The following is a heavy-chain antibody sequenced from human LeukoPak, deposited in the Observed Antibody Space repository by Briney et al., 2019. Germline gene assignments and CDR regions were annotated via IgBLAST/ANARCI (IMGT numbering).Heavy chain of an antibody. CDR1: GGSISTYY. CDR3: ARGNLVATLYFDY. CDR2: IYYSGYT. J-gene: IGHJ4*02. D-gene: IGHD5-12*01. Sequence: SETLSLTCTVSGGSISTYYWSWFRQPPGKGLEWIGYIYYSGYTNYIPSLKSRVTISLDTSKNQFSLSLSPVTAADTAVYYCARGNLVATLYFDYWGQGALVTVSS. V-gene: IGHV4-59*01.